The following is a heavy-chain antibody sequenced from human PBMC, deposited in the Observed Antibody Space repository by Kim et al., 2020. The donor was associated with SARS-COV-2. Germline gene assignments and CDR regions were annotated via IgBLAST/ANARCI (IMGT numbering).Heavy chain of an antibody. D-gene: IGHD3-22*01. CDR1: GGSISSYY. CDR3: ARNYDSSGYYEYFQH. CDR2: IYYSGST. V-gene: IGHV4-59*01. J-gene: IGHJ1*01. Sequence: SETLSLTCTVSGGSISSYYWSWIRQPPGKGLEWIGYIYYSGSTNYNPSLKSRVTISVDTSKNQFSLKLSSVTAADTAVYYCARNYDSSGYYEYFQHWGQGTLVTVSS.